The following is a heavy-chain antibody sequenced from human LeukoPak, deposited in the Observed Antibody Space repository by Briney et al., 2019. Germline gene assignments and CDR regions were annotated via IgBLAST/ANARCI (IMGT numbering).Heavy chain of an antibody. V-gene: IGHV1-46*01. CDR2: INPSGGST. J-gene: IGHJ4*02. CDR3: ARGGYSSSWPIDY. Sequence: ASVKVSCKACAYTFTGYYMHWVRQDPGQGLEWMGWINPSGGSTSYAQKFQGRVTMTRDMSTSTVYMELSSLRSEDTAVYYCARGGYSSSWPIDYWGQGTLVTVSS. D-gene: IGHD6-13*01. CDR1: AYTFTGYY.